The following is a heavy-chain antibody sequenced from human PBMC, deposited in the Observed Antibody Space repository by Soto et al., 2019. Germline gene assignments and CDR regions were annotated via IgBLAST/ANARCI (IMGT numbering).Heavy chain of an antibody. CDR3: AKALVPALTAKFGY. D-gene: IGHD5-18*01. V-gene: IGHV3-23*01. J-gene: IGHJ4*02. CDR1: GFIFNNYA. CDR2: VTASGGGT. Sequence: SLRLSCAASGFIFNNYAMTWVRQAPGKGLEWVSTVTASGGGTFYANSVKGRFTISRDNSRNTLHLQMSSLRVEDTALYYCAKALVPALTAKFGYWGQGTLVTVSS.